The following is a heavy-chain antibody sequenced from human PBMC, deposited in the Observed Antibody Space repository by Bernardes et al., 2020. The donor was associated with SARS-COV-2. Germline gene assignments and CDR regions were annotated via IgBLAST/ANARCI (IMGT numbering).Heavy chain of an antibody. Sequence: ASMKVSCKASGYTLNNNGINWVRQTPGQGLEWMGWITFYNGKTLYAQKFQGRVTLTTDKSTSTAYMELRGLRSDDAAVYYCASGGVDIVARALSAPGDYYYGMDVWGQGTTVTVSS. J-gene: IGHJ6*02. V-gene: IGHV1-18*04. CDR3: ASGGVDIVARALSAPGDYYYGMDV. CDR1: GYTLNNNG. CDR2: ITFYNGKT. D-gene: IGHD5-12*01.